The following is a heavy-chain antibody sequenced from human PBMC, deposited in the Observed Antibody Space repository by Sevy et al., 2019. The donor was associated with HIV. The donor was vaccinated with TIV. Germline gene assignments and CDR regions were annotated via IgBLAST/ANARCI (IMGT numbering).Heavy chain of an antibody. Sequence: GGSLRLSCTASGFTFSSYEMNWVRQAPGKGLEWVSYITNSGSSIYYSDSVRGRFTVSRDNAKNSLYLQMKSLRAGDTAVYYCARDLPPSATTVAHFDYWGRGTLVTVSS. J-gene: IGHJ4*02. CDR1: GFTFSSYE. V-gene: IGHV3-48*03. CDR3: ARDLPPSATTVAHFDY. D-gene: IGHD4-17*01. CDR2: ITNSGSSI.